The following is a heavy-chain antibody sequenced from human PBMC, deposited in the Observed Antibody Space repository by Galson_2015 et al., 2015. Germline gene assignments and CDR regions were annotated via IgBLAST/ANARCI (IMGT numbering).Heavy chain of an antibody. V-gene: IGHV5-51*01. J-gene: IGHJ3*01. CDR1: GYRFTTYW. CDR2: IYPGDSDT. CDR3: AKSREGYCSGGSCDMGAFDV. D-gene: IGHD2-15*01. Sequence: QSGAEVKKPGESLKISCGGSGYRFTTYWIGWVRQMPGKGLEWMGIIYPGDSDTRYSPSFQGQVTISADKSISTAYPQWSSLKASDTAMYYCAKSREGYCSGGSCDMGAFDVWGHGTMVTVSS.